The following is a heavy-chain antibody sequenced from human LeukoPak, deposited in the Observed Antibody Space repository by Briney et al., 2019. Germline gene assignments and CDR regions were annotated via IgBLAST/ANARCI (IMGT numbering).Heavy chain of an antibody. CDR3: ASEGADY. J-gene: IGHJ4*02. CDR1: GGSISSSSYY. CDR2: ISSSGSTI. Sequence: PSETLSLTCTVSGGSISSSSYYWGWIRQAPGKGLEWVSYISSSGSTIYYADSVKGRFTISRDNAKNSLYLQMNSLRAEDTAVYYCASEGADYWGQGTLVTVSS. V-gene: IGHV3-11*04. D-gene: IGHD4/OR15-4a*01.